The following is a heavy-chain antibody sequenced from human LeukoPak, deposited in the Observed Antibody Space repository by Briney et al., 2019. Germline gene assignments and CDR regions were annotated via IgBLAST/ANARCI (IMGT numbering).Heavy chain of an antibody. V-gene: IGHV3-21*01. Sequence: GGSLRLSCVASGFTFSSYSMNWVRQAPGKGLEWVSSISSSSSYIYYADSVKGRFTISRDNPKNTLYLQMGSLRDEDLAVYYCARARVAAKSGYMDVWGTGTTVTISS. J-gene: IGHJ6*03. D-gene: IGHD2-15*01. CDR2: ISSSSSYI. CDR3: ARARVAAKSGYMDV. CDR1: GFTFSSYS.